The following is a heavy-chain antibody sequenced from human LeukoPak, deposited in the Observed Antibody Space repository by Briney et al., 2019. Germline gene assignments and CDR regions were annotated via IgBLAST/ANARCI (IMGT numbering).Heavy chain of an antibody. J-gene: IGHJ4*02. CDR3: ESGPLSLITARENFFDY. D-gene: IGHD1-26*01. CDR2: MNPNSGNT. CDR1: GYTFTSYD. Sequence: ASVKVSCKASGYTFTSYDSNGVRQATGQGREWMGWMNPNSGNTGYSQKFQGRVTITRNTSITTAYIELSSLRSQDTAVYCCESGPLSLITARENFFDYWGQGTRVTVSS. V-gene: IGHV1-8*03.